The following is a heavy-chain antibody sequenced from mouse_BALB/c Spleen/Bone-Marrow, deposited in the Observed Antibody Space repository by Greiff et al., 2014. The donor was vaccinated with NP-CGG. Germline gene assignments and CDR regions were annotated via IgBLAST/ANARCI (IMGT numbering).Heavy chain of an antibody. Sequence: EVKLMESGGGLVKPGGSLKLSCAASVFTFSDYYMYWVRQTPEKRLEWVATISDAGSYTYYPDSVKGRFTISRDNAKNNLYLQMISLKSEDTAMYYCARDGDYRYAWFAYWGQGTLVTVST. J-gene: IGHJ3*01. V-gene: IGHV5-4*02. CDR1: VFTFSDYY. CDR3: ARDGDYRYAWFAY. CDR2: ISDAGSYT. D-gene: IGHD2-14*01.